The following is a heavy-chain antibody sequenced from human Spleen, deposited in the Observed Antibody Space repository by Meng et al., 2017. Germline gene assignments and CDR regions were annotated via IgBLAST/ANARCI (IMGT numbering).Heavy chain of an antibody. CDR3: ARSPEYFFDY. CDR1: GDSTSNSLYF. J-gene: IGHJ4*02. Sequence: QLQLQESGPGLVKPSESLSLSCSVSGDSTSNSLYFWAWIRQPPGKGLEYIGNVYYSGSTYYNPYLKSRVTISLDTSKNRFYLRLISVTAADTAVYYCARSPEYFFDYWGQGTLVTVSS. D-gene: IGHD2/OR15-2a*01. CDR2: VYYSGST. V-gene: IGHV4-39*01.